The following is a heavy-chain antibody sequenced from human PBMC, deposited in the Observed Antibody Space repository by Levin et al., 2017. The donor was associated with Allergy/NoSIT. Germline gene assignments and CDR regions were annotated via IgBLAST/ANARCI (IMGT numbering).Heavy chain of an antibody. CDR1: GFTFSSYN. Sequence: GESLKISCAASGFTFSSYNMNWVRQAPGKGLEWVSSISSSSSYIYYADSVKGRFTISRDNAKNSLYLQMNSLRAEDTAVYYCARDRYYDFWSGYRPGRYTRYYYYYYGMDVWGQGTTVTVSS. D-gene: IGHD3-3*01. J-gene: IGHJ6*02. CDR3: ARDRYYDFWSGYRPGRYTRYYYYYYGMDV. V-gene: IGHV3-21*01. CDR2: ISSSSSYI.